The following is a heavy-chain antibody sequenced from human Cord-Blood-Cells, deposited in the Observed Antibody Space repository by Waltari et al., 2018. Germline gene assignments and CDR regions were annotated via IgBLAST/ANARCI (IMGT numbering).Heavy chain of an antibody. CDR2: ISAYNGNT. CDR3: ARDRGVVGATRNDAFDI. Sequence: QVQLVQSGAEVKKPGASVKVSCKASGYTFTSYGISWVRQAPGQGLEWMGWISAYNGNTNYTQKLQGRVTMTTDTSTSTAYMELRSLRSDDTAVYYCARDRGVVGATRNDAFDIWGQGTMVTVSS. D-gene: IGHD1-26*01. CDR1: GYTFTSYG. J-gene: IGHJ3*02. V-gene: IGHV1-18*01.